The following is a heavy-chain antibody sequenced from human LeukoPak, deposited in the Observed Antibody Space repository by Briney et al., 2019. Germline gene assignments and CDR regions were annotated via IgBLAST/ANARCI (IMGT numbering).Heavy chain of an antibody. CDR3: ATIERSGWYVSY. CDR2: IYYSGST. D-gene: IGHD6-19*01. CDR1: GGSISSYY. V-gene: IGHV4-59*01. J-gene: IGHJ4*02. Sequence: SETLSLTCTVSGGSISSYYWSWIRQPPGKGLEWIGYIYYSGSTNYNPSPKSRVTISVDTSKNQFSLKLSSVTAADTAVYYCATIERSGWYVSYWGQGTLVTVSS.